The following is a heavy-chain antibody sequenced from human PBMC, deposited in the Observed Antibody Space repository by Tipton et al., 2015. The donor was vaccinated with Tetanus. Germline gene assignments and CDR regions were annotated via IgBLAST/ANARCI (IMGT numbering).Heavy chain of an antibody. J-gene: IGHJ4*02. CDR1: GASISSNTYY. Sequence: GLVKPSQTLSLTCTVSGASISSNTYYWGWIRQPPGKGLEWIASVSYSGSTYYNPSLKSRVTMSLDTSKNQFSLRLDSLTAADTAVYYCARAAGFLGLTHDFWGRGTLVSVSS. CDR2: VSYSGST. D-gene: IGHD2/OR15-2a*01. CDR3: ARAAGFLGLTHDF. V-gene: IGHV4-39*01.